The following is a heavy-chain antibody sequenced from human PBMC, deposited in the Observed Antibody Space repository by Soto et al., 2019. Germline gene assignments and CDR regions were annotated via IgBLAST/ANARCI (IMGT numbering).Heavy chain of an antibody. V-gene: IGHV1-24*01. J-gene: IGHJ4*02. Sequence: SVKGSWKVLGYGLTVLFMDWVRQAPGKGLEWMGGFDPEDGDTIYAQKFKGRVTMTEDTSTDTAYMELSSLRSEDTAVYYCATQNDYDSSGYSLDYWGQGILVTLYS. D-gene: IGHD3-22*01. CDR3: ATQNDYDSSGYSLDY. CDR2: FDPEDGDT. CDR1: GYGLTVLF.